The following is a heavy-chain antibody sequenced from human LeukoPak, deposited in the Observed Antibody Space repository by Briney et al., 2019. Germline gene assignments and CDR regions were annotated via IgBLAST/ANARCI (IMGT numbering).Heavy chain of an antibody. D-gene: IGHD4-11*01. CDR1: GGSISSGDYY. CDR3: ARAEYYSTLYYYYYMDV. J-gene: IGHJ6*03. V-gene: IGHV4-30-4*08. Sequence: KPPETLSLTCTVSGGSISSGDYYWSWIRQPPGKGLEWIGYIYYSGSTYYNPSLKSRVTISVDTSKNQFSLKLSSVTAADTAVYYCARAEYYSTLYYYYYMDVWGKGTTVTVSS. CDR2: IYYSGST.